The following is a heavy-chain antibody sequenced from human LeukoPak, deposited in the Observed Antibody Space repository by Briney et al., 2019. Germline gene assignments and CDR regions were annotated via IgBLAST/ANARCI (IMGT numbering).Heavy chain of an antibody. CDR2: TYYRSKWYN. CDR3: ARYYYGSGSYYNLRGYYFDY. D-gene: IGHD3-10*01. V-gene: IGHV6-1*01. Sequence: SQTLSFTCAISGDSVSSNSAAWNWIRQSPSRGLEWLGRTYYRSKWYNDYAVSVKSRITINPDTSKNQFSLQLNSVTPEDTAVYYCARYYYGSGSYYNLRGYYFDYWGQGTLVTVSS. J-gene: IGHJ4*02. CDR1: GDSVSSNSAA.